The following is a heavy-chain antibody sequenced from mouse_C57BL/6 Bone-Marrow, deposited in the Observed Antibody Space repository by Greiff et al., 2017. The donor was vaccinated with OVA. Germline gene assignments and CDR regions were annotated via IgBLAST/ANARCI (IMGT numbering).Heavy chain of an antibody. CDR3: ARDPYYYGSSSYAMDY. CDR1: GNTFTSYG. D-gene: IGHD1-1*01. Sequence: LVESGAELARPGASVKLSCKASGNTFTSYGISWVKQRTGQGLEWIGEIYPRSGNTYYNEKFKGKATLTADKSSSTAYMELRSLTSEDSAVYFCARDPYYYGSSSYAMDYWGQGTSVTVSS. CDR2: IYPRSGNT. J-gene: IGHJ4*01. V-gene: IGHV1-81*01.